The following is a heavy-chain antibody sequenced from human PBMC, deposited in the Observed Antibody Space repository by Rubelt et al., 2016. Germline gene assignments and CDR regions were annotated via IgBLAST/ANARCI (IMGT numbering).Heavy chain of an antibody. Sequence: EVQLVESGGGLIQPGGSLRLSCAASGFTVSSNYMSWVRQAPGKGLEWVSVIYSGGSTYYADSVKGRFTISRDNSKNTLYLQMNSLRAEDTAVYYCARGALGTDTAFFYWGQGTLVTVSS. V-gene: IGHV3-53*01. CDR1: GFTVSSNY. CDR2: IYSGGST. J-gene: IGHJ4*02. D-gene: IGHD5-18*01. CDR3: ARGALGTDTAFFY.